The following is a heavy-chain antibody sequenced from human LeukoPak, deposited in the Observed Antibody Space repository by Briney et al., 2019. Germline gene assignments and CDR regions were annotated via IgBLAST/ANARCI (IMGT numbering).Heavy chain of an antibody. V-gene: IGHV3-30*18. Sequence: PGGSLRLSCAASGFTFSSYGMHWVRQAPGKGLEWVAVISYDGSNKYYADSVKGRFTISRDNSENTLYLQMNSLRAEDTAVYYCAKDHMITFGGVIVGDAFDIWGQGTMVTVSS. CDR2: ISYDGSNK. CDR1: GFTFSSYG. CDR3: AKDHMITFGGVIVGDAFDI. J-gene: IGHJ3*02. D-gene: IGHD3-16*02.